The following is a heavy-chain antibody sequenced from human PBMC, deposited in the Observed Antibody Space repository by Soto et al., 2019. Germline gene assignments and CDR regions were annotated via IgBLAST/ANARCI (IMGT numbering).Heavy chain of an antibody. CDR3: AKSLDNATGGPNDH. CDR1: GFTFSSYD. J-gene: IGHJ4*02. Sequence: EVQLLESGGGLVQPGGSLRLSCVGSGFTFSSYDMTWVRQAPGKGLEWVSSFSFYGRRDNTYYADSVKGRFTISRDNSRNTVYLQMDNLRVEDTAVYYCAKSLDNATGGPNDHWGQGTLVTVSS. CDR2: FSFYGRRDNT. D-gene: IGHD1-20*01. V-gene: IGHV3-23*01.